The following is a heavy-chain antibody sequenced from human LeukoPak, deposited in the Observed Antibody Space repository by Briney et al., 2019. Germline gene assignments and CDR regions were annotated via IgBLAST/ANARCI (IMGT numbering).Heavy chain of an antibody. CDR2: ISPGDSDT. V-gene: IGHV5-51*01. CDR3: ARRACSADGCLDY. D-gene: IGHD2-15*01. CDR1: GYSFINYW. Sequence: GESLKISCKGSGYSFINYWIDWVRQMPGKGLEWMGNISPGDSDTTYSPSFQGQVTISADKSISTAYLQWSSLEASDTAMYYCARRACSADGCLDYWGQGTLVTVSS. J-gene: IGHJ4*02.